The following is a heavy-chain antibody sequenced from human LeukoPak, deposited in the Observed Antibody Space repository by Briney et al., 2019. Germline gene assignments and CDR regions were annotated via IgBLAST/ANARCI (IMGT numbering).Heavy chain of an antibody. D-gene: IGHD2-15*01. CDR2: INHSGST. J-gene: IGHJ4*02. CDR1: GGSFSGYY. CDR3: ARGASRPKMGYFNH. V-gene: IGHV4-34*01. Sequence: PSETLSLTCAVYGGSFSGYYWSWIRQPPGKGLEWIGEINHSGSTNYNPSLKSRVTISVDTSKNQFSLKLSSVTAADTAVYYCARGASRPKMGYFNHWGQGTLVTVSS.